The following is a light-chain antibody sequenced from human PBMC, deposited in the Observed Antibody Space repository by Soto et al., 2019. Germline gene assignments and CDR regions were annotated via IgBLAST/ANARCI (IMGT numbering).Light chain of an antibody. Sequence: QSVRTRPASVSGSPGQSITISCSVTTNDIGGYNYVSWYQHHPGKVPKVIIYEVRNRPSGVSNRFSGSKSGNTASLTISGLQAEDEADYYCCSYTVSATLVFGRGTKVTVL. CDR1: TNDIGGYNY. V-gene: IGLV2-14*01. CDR2: EVR. J-gene: IGLJ3*02. CDR3: CSYTVSATLV.